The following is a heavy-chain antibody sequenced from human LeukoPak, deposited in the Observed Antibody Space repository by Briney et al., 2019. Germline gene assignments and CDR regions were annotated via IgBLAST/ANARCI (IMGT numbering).Heavy chain of an antibody. CDR3: ARRSRWFVGANFDY. CDR1: GGSFSGYY. Sequence: PSETLSLTCAVYGGSFSGYYWSWIRQPPGKGLEWIGEINHSGSTNYNPSLKSRVTISVDTSKNQFSLKLSSVTAADTAVYYCARRSRWFVGANFDYWGQGALVTVSS. V-gene: IGHV4-34*01. J-gene: IGHJ4*02. CDR2: INHSGST. D-gene: IGHD3-16*01.